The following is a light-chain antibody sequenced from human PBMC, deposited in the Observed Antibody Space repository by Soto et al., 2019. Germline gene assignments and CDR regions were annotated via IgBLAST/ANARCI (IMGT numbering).Light chain of an antibody. J-gene: IGKJ4*01. Sequence: EIVLTQSPGTLSLSPGERATLSCRASQSVSSSYLAWYQQKPGQAPRLLIYDASTRATGIPDRFSGSGSGTDFTLTISRLEPEDFAVYFCQQYARSPLAFGGGTKVDIK. CDR2: DAS. V-gene: IGKV3-20*01. CDR3: QQYARSPLA. CDR1: QSVSSSY.